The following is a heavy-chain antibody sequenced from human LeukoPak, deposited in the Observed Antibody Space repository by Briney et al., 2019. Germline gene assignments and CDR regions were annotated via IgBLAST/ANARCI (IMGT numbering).Heavy chain of an antibody. J-gene: IGHJ4*02. CDR1: GGSISSGSYY. CDR2: IYTSGST. V-gene: IGHV4-61*02. CDR3: ARDEWYFDY. D-gene: IGHD3-3*01. Sequence: SETLSHTCTISGGSISSGSYYWSWIRQPAGKGLEWIGRIYTSGSTNYNPSLKSRVTISVDTSKNQFSLKLSSVTAADTAVYYCARDEWYFDYWGQGTLVTFSS.